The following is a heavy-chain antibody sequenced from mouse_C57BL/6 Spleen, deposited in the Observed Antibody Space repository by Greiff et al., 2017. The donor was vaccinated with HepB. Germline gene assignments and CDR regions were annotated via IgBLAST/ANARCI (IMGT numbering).Heavy chain of an antibody. CDR3: ASEVDNPFAY. V-gene: IGHV1-26*01. CDR2: INPNNGGT. Sequence: EVQLQQSGPELVKPGASVKISCKASGYTFTDYYMNWVKQSHGKSLEWIGDINPNNGGTSYNQKFKGKATLTVDKSSSTAYMELRSLTSEDAAVYYCASEVDNPFAYWGQGTLVTVSA. J-gene: IGHJ3*01. CDR1: GYTFTDYY. D-gene: IGHD6-1*01.